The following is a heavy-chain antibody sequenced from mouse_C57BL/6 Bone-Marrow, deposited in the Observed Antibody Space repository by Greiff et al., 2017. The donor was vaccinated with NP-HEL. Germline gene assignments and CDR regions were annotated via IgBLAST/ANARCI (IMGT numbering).Heavy chain of an antibody. Sequence: LQQSGASVKISCKASGYAFSSYWMNWVKQRPGKGLEWIGQIYPGDGVTNYNGKFKGKATLTADKSSSTAYMQLSSLTSEDSAVYFCARVDRSSYSYWGQGTTLTVSS. D-gene: IGHD1-1*01. CDR2: IYPGDGVT. J-gene: IGHJ2*01. CDR3: ARVDRSSYSY. V-gene: IGHV1-80*01. CDR1: GYAFSSYW.